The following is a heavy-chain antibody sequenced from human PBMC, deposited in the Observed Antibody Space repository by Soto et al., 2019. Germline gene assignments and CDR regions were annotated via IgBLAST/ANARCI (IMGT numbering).Heavy chain of an antibody. J-gene: IGHJ4*02. CDR1: GYSFSGSY. Sequence: QVQVAQSGAEVKKPGASVKVSCKTSGYSFSGSYVHWVRQAPGQGLEWMGWINAYSGDTNYAQNCQGRVTMTRDTSISTAYMELSRLRYDDTAMYYCATGGAAGAFFDYWGQGALVTVSS. CDR3: ATGGAAGAFFDY. D-gene: IGHD6-25*01. V-gene: IGHV1-2*02. CDR2: INAYSGDT.